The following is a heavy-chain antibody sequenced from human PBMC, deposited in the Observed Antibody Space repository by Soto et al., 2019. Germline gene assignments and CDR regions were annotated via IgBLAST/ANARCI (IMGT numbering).Heavy chain of an antibody. CDR3: ARLDYYGAGSYLYGMDV. CDR1: GGSISSSSYY. CDR2: IYYSGST. J-gene: IGHJ6*02. Sequence: SDTLSLTCTVSGGSISSSSYYWGWILHPPGKGLEWIGSIYYSGSTYYNPSLKSRVTISVDTSKNQFSLKLSSVTAADTAVYYCARLDYYGAGSYLYGMDVWGQGTTVTVSS. V-gene: IGHV4-39*01. D-gene: IGHD3-10*01.